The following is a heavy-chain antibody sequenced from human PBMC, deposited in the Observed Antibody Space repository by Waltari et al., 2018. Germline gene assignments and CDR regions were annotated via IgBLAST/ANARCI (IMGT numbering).Heavy chain of an antibody. D-gene: IGHD3-9*01. CDR3: ARGGVDWCLGDV. J-gene: IGHJ6*02. V-gene: IGHV3-48*01. Sequence: EVQLVESGGGLVQPGGSLRLSCAASGFTFRSYSMNWVRQAPGKGLEWVSYIISSSSTIYYADSVKGRFTISRDNAKNSLYLQMNSLRAEDTAVYYCARGGVDWCLGDVWGQGTTVTVSS. CDR2: IISSSSTI. CDR1: GFTFRSYS.